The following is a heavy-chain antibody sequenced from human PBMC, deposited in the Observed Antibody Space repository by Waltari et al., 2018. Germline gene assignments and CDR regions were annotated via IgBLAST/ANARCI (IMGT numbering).Heavy chain of an antibody. CDR3: VSGGWGFYFDY. Sequence: EVQLVESGGGLVKPGGSLSLSGGASGFTFSSNSMTWVRTAPGKGLEWVSSISSSTTYIHYADSVKGRFTISRDNAKNSLYLQMNSLRVEDTAVYYCVSGGWGFYFDYWGQGTVVTVSS. CDR2: ISSSTTYI. D-gene: IGHD7-27*01. V-gene: IGHV3-21*01. CDR1: GFTFSSNS. J-gene: IGHJ4*02.